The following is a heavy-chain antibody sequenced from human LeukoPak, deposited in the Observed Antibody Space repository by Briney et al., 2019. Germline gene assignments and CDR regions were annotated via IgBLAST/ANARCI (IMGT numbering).Heavy chain of an antibody. D-gene: IGHD3-3*01. CDR2: ISGSGGST. J-gene: IGHJ4*02. V-gene: IGHV3-23*01. Sequence: GGSLRLSCAASGFTFSSYAMSWVRQAPGKGLEWVSAISGSGGSTYYADSVKGRFTISRDNSKNTLYLQMNSLRAEDTAVYYCAKDIRFLEWLTKLDYWGQGTLVTVSS. CDR1: GFTFSSYA. CDR3: AKDIRFLEWLTKLDY.